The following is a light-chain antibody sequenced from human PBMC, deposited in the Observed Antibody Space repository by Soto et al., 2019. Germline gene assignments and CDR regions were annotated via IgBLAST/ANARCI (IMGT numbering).Light chain of an antibody. CDR3: QQSYSTPIT. V-gene: IGKV1-39*01. J-gene: IGKJ5*01. CDR1: QSISSY. CDR2: AAS. Sequence: DIPMTQSPSSLSASLGGSVTITCRASQSISSYLNWYQQKPGKAPKLLIYAASSLQSGVPSRFSGSGSGTDFTLTISSLQPEDFATYYCQQSYSTPITFGQGTRLENK.